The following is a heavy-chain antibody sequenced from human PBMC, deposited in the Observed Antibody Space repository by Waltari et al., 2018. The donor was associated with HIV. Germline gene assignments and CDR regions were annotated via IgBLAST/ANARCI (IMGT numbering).Heavy chain of an antibody. D-gene: IGHD1-1*01. CDR1: GFIFDDYG. Sequence: EVQLVESGGRVVRPGGSLRLPCAASGFIFDDYGMFWVRQAPGNGLEGISGIDLSCDTKRYGDSVKGRFTISRDNAKSSLYLQMNSLRVEDTALYYCARDGNVLSGGYNWFDPWGQGTLVIVSS. J-gene: IGHJ5*02. V-gene: IGHV3-20*04. CDR2: IDLSCDTK. CDR3: ARDGNVLSGGYNWFDP.